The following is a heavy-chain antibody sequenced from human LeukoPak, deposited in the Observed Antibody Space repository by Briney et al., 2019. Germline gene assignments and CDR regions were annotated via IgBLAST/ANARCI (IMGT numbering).Heavy chain of an antibody. Sequence: ASVKVSCKASGYTFTAYYMHWVRQAPGQGLEWMGGIIPIFGTANYAQKFQGRVTITADESTSTAYMELSSLRSEDTAVYYCARESSSGSYFADAFDIWGQGTMVTVSS. J-gene: IGHJ3*02. CDR2: IIPIFGTA. CDR3: ARESSSGSYFADAFDI. CDR1: GYTFTAYY. D-gene: IGHD1-26*01. V-gene: IGHV1-69*13.